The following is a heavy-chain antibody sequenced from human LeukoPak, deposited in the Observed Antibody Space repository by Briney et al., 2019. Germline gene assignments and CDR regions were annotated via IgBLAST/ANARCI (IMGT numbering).Heavy chain of an antibody. D-gene: IGHD4-17*01. J-gene: IGHJ5*02. Sequence: PSETLSLTCTVSGGSISSYYWSWIRQPPGKGLEWIGYIYYSGSTNYNPSLKSRVTISVDTSKNQFSLKLSSVTAADTAVYYCSQGGFYGWFDPWGQGTLVTVSS. CDR1: GGSISSYY. CDR2: IYYSGST. CDR3: SQGGFYGWFDP. V-gene: IGHV4-59*01.